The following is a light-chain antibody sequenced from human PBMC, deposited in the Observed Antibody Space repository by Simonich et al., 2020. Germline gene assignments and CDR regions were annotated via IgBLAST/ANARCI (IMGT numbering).Light chain of an antibody. CDR2: WAA. Sequence: IVMTQSPDSLAVSLGERATINCKSSQSVLYSSNNKNYLAWYQQKPGQPPKLRIYWAATRESGVPDRFSGSGSGTDFTLTISSLQAEDVAVYYCQQYYSTPYTFGQGTKVEIK. CDR3: QQYYSTPYT. J-gene: IGKJ2*01. CDR1: QSVLYSSNNKNY. V-gene: IGKV4-1*01.